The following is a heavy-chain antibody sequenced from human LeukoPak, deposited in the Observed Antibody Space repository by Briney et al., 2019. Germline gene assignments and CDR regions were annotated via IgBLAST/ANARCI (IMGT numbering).Heavy chain of an antibody. CDR2: IWYDGSNK. V-gene: IGHV3-33*01. Sequence: PGRSLRLSCAASGFTFSSYGMHWVRQAPGKGLEWVAVIWYDGSNKYYADSVKGRFTISRDNSKNTLYLQMNSLRAEDTAVYYCARDRNDLNYYGLGGHGMDVWGKGTTVTVSS. D-gene: IGHD3-10*01. J-gene: IGHJ6*04. CDR1: GFTFSSYG. CDR3: ARDRNDLNYYGLGGHGMDV.